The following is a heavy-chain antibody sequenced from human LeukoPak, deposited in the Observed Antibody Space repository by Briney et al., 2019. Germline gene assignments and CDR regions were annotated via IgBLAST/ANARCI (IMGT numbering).Heavy chain of an antibody. CDR2: ISSSSSYI. CDR1: GFTFSSYS. D-gene: IGHD1-26*01. V-gene: IGHV3-21*01. CDR3: ASEIVGATRGAFGI. J-gene: IGHJ3*02. Sequence: PGGSLRLSCAASGFTFSSYSMNWVRQAPGKGLEWVSSISSSSSYIYYADSVKGRFTISRDNAKNSLYLQMNSLRAEDTAVYYCASEIVGATRGAFGIWGQGTMVTVSS.